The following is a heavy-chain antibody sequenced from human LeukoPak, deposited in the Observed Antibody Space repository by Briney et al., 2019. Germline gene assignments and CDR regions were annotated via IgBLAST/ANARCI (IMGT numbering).Heavy chain of an antibody. CDR2: IKSKTDGGTT. D-gene: IGHD6-13*01. J-gene: IGHJ4*02. CDR3: TTDPGQQLVLGLYYFDY. CDR1: GFTFDDHG. V-gene: IGHV3-15*01. Sequence: GGSLRLSCAASGFTFDDHGMSWVRQAPGKGLEWVGRIKSKTDGGTTDYAAPVKGRFTISRDDSKNTLYLQMNSLKTEDTAVYYCTTDPGQQLVLGLYYFDYWGQGTLVTVSS.